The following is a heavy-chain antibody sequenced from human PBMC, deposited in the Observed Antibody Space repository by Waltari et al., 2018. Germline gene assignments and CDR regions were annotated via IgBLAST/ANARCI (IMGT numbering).Heavy chain of an antibody. J-gene: IGHJ4*02. V-gene: IGHV3-7*01. Sequence: EVQLVESGGALVQPGGSLRLCCVASGFTFGRNWMSWVRQAPGKGLEWLANIRQDGSEQQYVDSVKGRFTISRDNAKNSLYLQMNSLRAEDTAVYYCASTSRSRSLDYWGQGTLVTVSS. CDR1: GFTFGRNW. D-gene: IGHD3-10*01. CDR3: ASTSRSRSLDY. CDR2: IRQDGSEQ.